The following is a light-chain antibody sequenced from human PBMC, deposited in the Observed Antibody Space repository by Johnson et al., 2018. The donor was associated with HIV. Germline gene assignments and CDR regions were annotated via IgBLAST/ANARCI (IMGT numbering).Light chain of an antibody. J-gene: IGLJ1*01. CDR3: GTWDGSLRAGL. CDR1: SSNIGNNY. Sequence: QSVLTQPPSVSAAPGQKVTISCSGSSSNIGNNYVSWYQQIPGTAPKLLIYDNNKRPSGIPDRFSGSKSGTSATLGITGLQTGDEADYYCGTWDGSLRAGLFGTGTQATVL. V-gene: IGLV1-51*01. CDR2: DNN.